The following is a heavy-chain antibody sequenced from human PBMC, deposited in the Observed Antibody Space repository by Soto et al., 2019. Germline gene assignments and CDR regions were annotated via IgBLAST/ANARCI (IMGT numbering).Heavy chain of an antibody. D-gene: IGHD3-16*01. CDR2: IFSSGTT. V-gene: IGHV4-30-4*02. J-gene: IGHJ6*02. Sequence: SETLSLTCTVSGDSIGSGTKYWSWIQQAPGKGLEWIGYIFSSGTTYHNPSLKSRLTMSLDTSQNQFSLKLNSVTAADTAVYFCARVPSPFDFYYAMDVWGQGTTVTASS. CDR3: ARVPSPFDFYYAMDV. CDR1: GDSIGSGTKY.